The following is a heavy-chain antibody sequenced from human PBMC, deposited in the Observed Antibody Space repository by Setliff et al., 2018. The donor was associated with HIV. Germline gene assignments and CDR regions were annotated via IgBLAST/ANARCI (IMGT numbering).Heavy chain of an antibody. CDR3: ATGGGQSFDY. J-gene: IGHJ4*02. CDR1: GYTFTSKH. D-gene: IGHD1-26*01. Sequence: ASVKVSCKASGYTFTSKHINWVRQATGQGLEWLGWMDPSSAATGYAQKFRDRLTVTTDTSTSTAYMELRSLSPDDTAVYYCATGGGQSFDYWGQGTLVTVSS. V-gene: IGHV1-8*01. CDR2: MDPSSAAT.